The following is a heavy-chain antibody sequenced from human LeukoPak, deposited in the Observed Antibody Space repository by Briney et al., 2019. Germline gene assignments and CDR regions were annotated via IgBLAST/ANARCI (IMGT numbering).Heavy chain of an antibody. J-gene: IGHJ4*02. V-gene: IGHV3-74*01. CDR1: GFTFSSYW. Sequence: GGSLRLSCAASGFTFSSYWMHWVRQAPGKGLVWVSRINSDGSSTSYADPVKGRFTISRDNAKNTLYLQMNSLRAEDTAVYYCARGFGGSYFDYWGQGTLVTVSS. CDR3: ARGFGGSYFDY. CDR2: INSDGSST. D-gene: IGHD1-26*01.